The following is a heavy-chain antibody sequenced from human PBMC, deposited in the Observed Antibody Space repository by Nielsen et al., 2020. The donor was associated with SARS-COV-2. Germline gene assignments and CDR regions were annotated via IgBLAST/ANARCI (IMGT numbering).Heavy chain of an antibody. Sequence: SVKVSCKASGATLSNYTITWVRQAPGQGLEWMGGVIPIFGTPNYAQKFLGRVTITADKSTNTAYVELTSLRSEDTAVYYCASQRVRGGSYLYVDSWGQGTLVTVSS. V-gene: IGHV1-69*06. CDR3: ASQRVRGGSYLYVDS. CDR1: GATLSNYT. CDR2: VIPIFGTP. D-gene: IGHD3-16*02. J-gene: IGHJ5*01.